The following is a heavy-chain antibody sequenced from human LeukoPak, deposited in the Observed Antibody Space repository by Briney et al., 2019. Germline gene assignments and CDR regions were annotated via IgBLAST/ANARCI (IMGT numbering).Heavy chain of an antibody. J-gene: IGHJ4*02. CDR2: IYPGDSDT. CDR3: ARHGLYDFWSGYSKIYFDY. Sequence: GESLKISCKGSGYSFTTYWIGWVRQMPGKGLEWMGSIYPGDSDTRYSPSFQGQVTISADKSISTAYLQWSSLKASDTAMYYCARHGLYDFWSGYSKIYFDYWGQGTLVTVSS. CDR1: GYSFTTYW. V-gene: IGHV5-51*01. D-gene: IGHD3-3*01.